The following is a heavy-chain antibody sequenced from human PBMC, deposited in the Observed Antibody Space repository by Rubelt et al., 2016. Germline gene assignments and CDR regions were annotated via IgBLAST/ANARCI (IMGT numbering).Heavy chain of an antibody. D-gene: IGHD3-10*01. CDR2: IDRSDSYT. Sequence: EVQLVQSGAEVKKPGESLRISCQGSGYSFTSYWISWVRQMPGQGLEWMGRIDRSDSYTNYRPSFQDHVTIAADKSISTAYLQWSSLKAADTAMYYCARIPGSGSSEINWFDPWGQGTLVTVSS. CDR1: GYSFTSYW. V-gene: IGHV5-10-1*03. CDR3: ARIPGSGSSEINWFDP. J-gene: IGHJ5*02.